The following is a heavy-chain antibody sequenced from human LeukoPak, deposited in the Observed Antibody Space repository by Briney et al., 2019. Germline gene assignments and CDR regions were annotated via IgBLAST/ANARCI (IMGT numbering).Heavy chain of an antibody. J-gene: IGHJ4*02. CDR3: ATHSSGWYRKDY. CDR2: INPNSGGT. Sequence: GASVKVSCKASGYTFTGYYMHWVRQAPGQGLEWMGRINPNSGGTNYAQKFQGRVTMTRDTSISTAYMELSRLRSDDTAVYYCATHSSGWYRKDYWDQGTLVTVSS. V-gene: IGHV1-2*06. CDR1: GYTFTGYY. D-gene: IGHD6-19*01.